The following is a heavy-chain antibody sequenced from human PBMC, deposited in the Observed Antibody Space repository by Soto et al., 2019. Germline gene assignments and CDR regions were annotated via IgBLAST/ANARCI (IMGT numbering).Heavy chain of an antibody. CDR3: ARDYRYCSGGSCYSRYYYNYMDV. V-gene: IGHV1-18*01. CDR1: GYTFTSYG. Sequence: ASVKVSCKASGYTFTSYGISWVRQAPGQGLEWMGWISAYNGNTNYAQKLQGRVTMTTDTSTSTAYMELRSLRSDDTAVYYCARDYRYCSGGSCYSRYYYNYMDVWGKGTTVTVSS. D-gene: IGHD2-15*01. CDR2: ISAYNGNT. J-gene: IGHJ6*03.